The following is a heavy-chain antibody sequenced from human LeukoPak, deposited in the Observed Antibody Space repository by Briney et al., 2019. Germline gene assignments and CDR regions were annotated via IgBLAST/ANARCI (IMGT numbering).Heavy chain of an antibody. CDR2: IYTSGST. V-gene: IGHV4-61*02. Sequence: SQTLSLPCTVSGGSISSGSYYWSWIRQPAGKGLEWLGRIYTSGSTNYNPSLKSRVTVSVDTSKNQFSLRLSSVTAADTAVYYCARYIYGVWHFDYWGQGTLVTVSS. D-gene: IGHD2-8*01. CDR3: ARYIYGVWHFDY. CDR1: GGSISSGSYY. J-gene: IGHJ4*02.